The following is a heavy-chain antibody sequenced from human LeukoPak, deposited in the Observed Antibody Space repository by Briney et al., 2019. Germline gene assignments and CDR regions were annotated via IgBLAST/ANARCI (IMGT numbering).Heavy chain of an antibody. Sequence: SETLSLTCTVSGGSISSYYWSWIRQPAGKGLEWIGRIYTSGSTNYNPSLKSRVTMSVDTSKNQFSLKLSSVTAADTAVYYCARVDSSGYRNWFDPWGQGTLVTVSS. D-gene: IGHD3-22*01. CDR2: IYTSGST. V-gene: IGHV4-4*07. CDR3: ARVDSSGYRNWFDP. J-gene: IGHJ5*02. CDR1: GGSISSYY.